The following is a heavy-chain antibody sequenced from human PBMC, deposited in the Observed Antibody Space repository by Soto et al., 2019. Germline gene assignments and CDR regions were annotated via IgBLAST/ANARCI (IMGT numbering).Heavy chain of an antibody. D-gene: IGHD4-17*01. J-gene: IGHJ4*02. V-gene: IGHV3-74*01. CDR2: VNGDGSST. Sequence: EVQLVESGGGLVQPGGSLRLSCAASGFTFTDYWIHWVRQVPGKGLVWFSRVNGDGSSTNYADSVKGRFTMSRDNAKNTVNLQMNSLRVEDTAVFYCARGVRGAYGFDLWGQGMLVTVSS. CDR1: GFTFTDYW. CDR3: ARGVRGAYGFDL.